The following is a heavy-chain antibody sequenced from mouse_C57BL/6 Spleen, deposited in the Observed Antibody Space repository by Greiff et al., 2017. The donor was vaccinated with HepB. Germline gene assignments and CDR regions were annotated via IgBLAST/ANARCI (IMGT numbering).Heavy chain of an antibody. V-gene: IGHV1-4*01. CDR2: INPSSGYT. CDR3: ARGDDGYLFAY. D-gene: IGHD2-3*01. Sequence: VQLQQSGAELARPGASVKMSCKASGYTFTSYTMHWVKQRPGQGLEWIGYINPSSGYTKYNQKFKDKATLTADKSSSTAYMQLSSLTSEDYAVYYCARGDDGYLFAYWGQGTLVTVSA. CDR1: GYTFTSYT. J-gene: IGHJ3*01.